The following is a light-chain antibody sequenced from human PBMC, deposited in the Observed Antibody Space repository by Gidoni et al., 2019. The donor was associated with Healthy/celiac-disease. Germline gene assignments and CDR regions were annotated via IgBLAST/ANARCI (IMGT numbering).Light chain of an antibody. CDR1: QSISSY. CDR3: QQSYSTPRT. Sequence: DIQMTQSPSSLSASVGDRVTITCRASQSISSYLNWYQQKPGKATKLLIYAASSLQSGVPSRFSRSGSGTDFTLTISRLQPEVFATYYCQQSYSTPRTFGQGTKVEIK. CDR2: AAS. V-gene: IGKV1-39*01. J-gene: IGKJ1*01.